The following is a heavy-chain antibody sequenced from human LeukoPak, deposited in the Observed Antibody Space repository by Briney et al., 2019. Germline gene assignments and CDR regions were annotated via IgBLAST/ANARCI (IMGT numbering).Heavy chain of an antibody. J-gene: IGHJ3*02. V-gene: IGHV6-1*01. CDR3: TREDRDTFDI. CDR1: GDSVSNNIAA. CDR2: TYYRSKWYN. Sequence: SQTLSLTCAISGDSVSNNIAAWTWIRQSPSRGLEWLGRTYYRSKWYNTYAPSVRGRITVNPDTSKNQFSLHLNSVTSEDTAVYYCTREDRDTFDIWGQGTVVTVSS.